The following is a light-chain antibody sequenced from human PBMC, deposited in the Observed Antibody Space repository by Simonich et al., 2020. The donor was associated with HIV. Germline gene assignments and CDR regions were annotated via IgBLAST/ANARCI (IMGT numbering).Light chain of an antibody. CDR3: HQYNNWPPWT. Sequence: EIVLTQSPGTLSLSPGERANLSCRASQSVISNLAWYQPKPGQAPRLLISGASTSATGIPARFSGSGSVTEFTLTISSMQSEDFAVYYCHQYNNWPPWTFGQGTKVEIK. CDR1: QSVISN. CDR2: GAS. V-gene: IGKV3-15*01. J-gene: IGKJ1*01.